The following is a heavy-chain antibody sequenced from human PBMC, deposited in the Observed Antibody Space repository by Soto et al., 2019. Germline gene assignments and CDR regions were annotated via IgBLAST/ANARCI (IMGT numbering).Heavy chain of an antibody. V-gene: IGHV4-34*01. J-gene: IGHJ4*02. Sequence: SETLSLTCAVYGGSFSRYYWSWIRQPPGKGLEWIGEINHSGSTNYNPSLKSRVTISVDTSKNQFSLKLSSVTAADTAVYYCESPSGSYQFDYWGQAMLVIVSS. CDR3: ESPSGSYQFDY. CDR1: GGSFSRYY. CDR2: INHSGST. D-gene: IGHD1-26*01.